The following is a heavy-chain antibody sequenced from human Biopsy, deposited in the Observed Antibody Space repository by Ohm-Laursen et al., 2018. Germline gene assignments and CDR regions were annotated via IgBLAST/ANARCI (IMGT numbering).Heavy chain of an antibody. CDR1: GESFNGYY. Sequence: SDTLSLTCAVYGESFNGYYWSWIRQTPGKGLEWIGEINHSGRTNYNPSLKSRVTISVETSKNQFSLKVRSVTAADTAVYYCVRGVDCYDPYHYYALDVWGQGTTVTVSS. J-gene: IGHJ6*02. D-gene: IGHD2-21*01. CDR2: INHSGRT. CDR3: VRGVDCYDPYHYYALDV. V-gene: IGHV4-34*01.